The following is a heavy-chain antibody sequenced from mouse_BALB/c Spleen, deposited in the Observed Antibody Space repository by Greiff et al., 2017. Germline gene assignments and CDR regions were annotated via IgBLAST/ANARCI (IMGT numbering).Heavy chain of an antibody. V-gene: IGHV5-9-4*01. J-gene: IGHJ4*01. Sequence: EVQLVESGGGLVKPGGSLKLSCAASGFTFSSYAMSWVRQSPEKRLEWVAEISSGGSYTYYPDTVTGRFTISRDNAKNTLYLEMSSLRSEDTAMYYCARSDGYLYYYAMDYWGQGTSVTVSS. CDR2: ISSGGSYT. D-gene: IGHD2-3*01. CDR1: GFTFSSYA. CDR3: ARSDGYLYYYAMDY.